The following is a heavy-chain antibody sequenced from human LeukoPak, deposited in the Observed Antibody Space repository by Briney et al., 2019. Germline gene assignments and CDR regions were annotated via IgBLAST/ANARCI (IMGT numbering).Heavy chain of an antibody. J-gene: IGHJ6*02. Sequence: SETLSLTCTVSGGSISSYYCSWIRQPPGKGLEWIGYIYYSGSTNYNPSLKSRVTISVDTSKNQFSLKLSSVTAADTAVYYCAREGPSFWSGPDYGMDVWGQGTTVTVSS. CDR1: GGSISSYY. D-gene: IGHD3-3*01. CDR2: IYYSGST. CDR3: AREGPSFWSGPDYGMDV. V-gene: IGHV4-59*01.